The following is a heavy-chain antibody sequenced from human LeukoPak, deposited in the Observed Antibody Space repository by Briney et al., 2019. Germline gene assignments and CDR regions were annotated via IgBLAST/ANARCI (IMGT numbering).Heavy chain of an antibody. CDR1: GYTLTELS. V-gene: IGHV1-24*01. J-gene: IGHJ4*02. CDR3: ATGESSSWSGDY. Sequence: ASVKVSCKVSGYTLTELSMHWVRQAPGKGLEWMGGFDPEDGETIYAQKFQGRVIMTEDTSTDTAYMELSSLRSEDTAVYYCATGESSSWSGDYWGQGTLVTVSS. CDR2: FDPEDGET. D-gene: IGHD6-13*01.